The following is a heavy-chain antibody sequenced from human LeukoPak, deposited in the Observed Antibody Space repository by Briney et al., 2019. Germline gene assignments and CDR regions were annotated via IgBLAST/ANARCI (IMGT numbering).Heavy chain of an antibody. J-gene: IGHJ3*02. CDR3: ARDYDLLGAFDI. CDR1: GGSISSGGYS. CDR2: IYYSGNT. D-gene: IGHD3-3*01. Sequence: SQTLSLTCTVSGGSISSGGYSWSWIRQHPGKGLEWIGYIYYSGNTYYTPSLKSRVTISVDTSKNQFSLKLSSVTAAGTAVYYCARDYDLLGAFDIWGQGTMVTVSS. V-gene: IGHV4-31*03.